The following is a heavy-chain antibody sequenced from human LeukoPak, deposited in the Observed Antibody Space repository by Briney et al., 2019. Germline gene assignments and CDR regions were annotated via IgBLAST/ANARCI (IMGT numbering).Heavy chain of an antibody. D-gene: IGHD3-10*01. J-gene: IGHJ4*02. CDR3: ARVNYGSGSPTFDY. CDR2: ISSSSSTI. V-gene: IGHV3-48*01. Sequence: GGSLRLSCAAPGFTFSSYSMSWVRQAPGKGLEWVSYISSSSSTIYYADSVKGRFTISRDNAKNSLYLQMNSLRAEDTAVYYCARVNYGSGSPTFDYWGQGTLVTVSS. CDR1: GFTFSSYS.